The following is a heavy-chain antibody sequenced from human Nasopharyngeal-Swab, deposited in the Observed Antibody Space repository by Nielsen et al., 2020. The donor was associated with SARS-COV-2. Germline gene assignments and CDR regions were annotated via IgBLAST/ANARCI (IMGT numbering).Heavy chain of an antibody. D-gene: IGHD3-3*01. CDR2: MNPNSGNT. Sequence: ASAKVSCKASGYTFTSYDINWVRQATGQGLEWMGWMNPNSGNTGYAQKFQGRVTMTRNTSISTAYMELSSLRSEDTAVYYCARGPTYYDFWSGYYRGGIDVWGQGTTVTVSS. V-gene: IGHV1-8*01. CDR3: ARGPTYYDFWSGYYRGGIDV. J-gene: IGHJ6*02. CDR1: GYTFTSYD.